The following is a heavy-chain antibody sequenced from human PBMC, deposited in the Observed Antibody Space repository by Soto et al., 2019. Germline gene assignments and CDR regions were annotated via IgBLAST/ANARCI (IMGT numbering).Heavy chain of an antibody. CDR3: ARDRQLQQLGHYSYGMAV. CDR2: IWYDGSNK. Sequence: QVQLVESGGGVVQPGRSLRLSCAASGFTFSSYGMHWVRQAPGKGLEWVAVIWYDGSNKYYADSVKGRFTIARDNSKNTLYLQMNSLRAEDTAVYYCARDRQLQQLGHYSYGMAVWGQGTTVTVSS. V-gene: IGHV3-33*01. J-gene: IGHJ6*02. D-gene: IGHD6-13*01. CDR1: GFTFSSYG.